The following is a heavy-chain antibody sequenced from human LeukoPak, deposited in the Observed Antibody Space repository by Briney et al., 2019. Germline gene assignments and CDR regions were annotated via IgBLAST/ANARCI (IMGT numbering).Heavy chain of an antibody. J-gene: IGHJ6*02. CDR3: ARGWYYGMDV. CDR2: IDTDGSST. CDR1: GFTFSSYW. D-gene: IGHD2-15*01. V-gene: IGHV3-74*01. Sequence: GGSLRLSCAASGFTFSSYWMHWVRQPPGKGLVWVSRIDTDGSSTTYADSVKGRFTISRDNAKNTLYLQMNSLRVEDTAVYFCARGWYYGMDVWGQGTTVIVSS.